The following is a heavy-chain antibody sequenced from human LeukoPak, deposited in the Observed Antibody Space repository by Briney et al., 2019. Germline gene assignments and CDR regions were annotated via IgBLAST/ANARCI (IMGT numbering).Heavy chain of an antibody. J-gene: IGHJ3*02. CDR2: IYYTGST. Sequence: SETLSLTCTISGGSVSDYYWSWIRQSPGKGLEWIGYIYYTGSTTYNPSLKSRVTISVDTSKNQFSLKLSSVTAADTAVYYCARDKGQDAFDIWGQGTMVTVSS. V-gene: IGHV4-59*02. CDR1: GGSVSDYY. CDR3: ARDKGQDAFDI.